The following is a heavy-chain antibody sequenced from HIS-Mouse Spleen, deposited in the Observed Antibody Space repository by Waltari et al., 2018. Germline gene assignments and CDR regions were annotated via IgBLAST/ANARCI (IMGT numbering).Heavy chain of an antibody. CDR3: ARGKWYFDY. CDR1: GWTFSGSS. CDR2: INHSGST. J-gene: IGHJ4*02. V-gene: IGHV4-34*01. Sequence: QVQLQQWGAGLLKPSETLSLTCAVYGWTFSGSSGSWIRQPSGKGLEWIGEINHSGSTNYNPSLKSRVTISVDTSKNQFSLKLSSVTAADTAVYYCARGKWYFDYWGQGTLVTVSS. D-gene: IGHD1-26*01.